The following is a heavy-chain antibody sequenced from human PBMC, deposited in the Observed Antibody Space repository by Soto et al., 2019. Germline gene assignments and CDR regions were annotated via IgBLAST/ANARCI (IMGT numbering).Heavy chain of an antibody. Sequence: PGGSLRLSCAASGFTFSSYSMNWVRQAPGKGLEWVSYISSSSSTIYYADSVKGRFTISRDNAKNSLYLQMNSLRDEDTAVYYCARDDSCSSTSCLFKRDYYGMDVWGQGTTVTVSS. J-gene: IGHJ6*02. D-gene: IGHD2-2*01. V-gene: IGHV3-48*02. CDR3: ARDDSCSSTSCLFKRDYYGMDV. CDR1: GFTFSSYS. CDR2: ISSSSSTI.